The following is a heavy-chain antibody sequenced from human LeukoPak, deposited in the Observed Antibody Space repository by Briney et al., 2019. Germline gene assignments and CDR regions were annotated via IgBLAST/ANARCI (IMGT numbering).Heavy chain of an antibody. D-gene: IGHD4-17*01. CDR2: ISAYNGNT. CDR1: GYTFTGYY. J-gene: IGHJ4*02. CDR3: AREMNDYGDHYFDY. V-gene: IGHV1-18*04. Sequence: GASVKVSCKASGYTFTGYYMHWVRQAPGQGLEWMGWISAYNGNTNYAQKLQGRVTMTTDTSTSTAYMELRSLRSDDTAVYYCAREMNDYGDHYFDYWGQGTLVTVSS.